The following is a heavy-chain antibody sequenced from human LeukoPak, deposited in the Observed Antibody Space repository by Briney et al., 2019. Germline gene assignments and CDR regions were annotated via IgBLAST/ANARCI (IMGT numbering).Heavy chain of an antibody. Sequence: GGSLRLSCVASRFTFNSYAMSWVRQAPGKGLEWVSVIGGSNGITFYVGSVKGRFTISRDNSKDTLYLQMNSLRAEDTAVYYCARNENSGWGYFDYWGQGTLVTVSS. CDR1: RFTFNSYA. J-gene: IGHJ4*02. V-gene: IGHV3-23*01. D-gene: IGHD5-12*01. CDR3: ARNENSGWGYFDY. CDR2: IGGSNGIT.